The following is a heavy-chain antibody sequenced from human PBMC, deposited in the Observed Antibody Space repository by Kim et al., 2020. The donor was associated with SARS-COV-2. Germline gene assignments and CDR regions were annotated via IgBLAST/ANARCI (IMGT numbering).Heavy chain of an antibody. V-gene: IGHV3-48*02. CDR1: GFTFSSYS. CDR3: ARDLSGQQLVPTPGSFDY. Sequence: GGSLRLSCAASGFTFSSYSMNWVRQAPGKGLEWVSYISSSSSTIYYADSVKGLFTISRDNAKNSLYLQMNSLRDEDTAVYYCARDLSGQQLVPTPGSFDYWGQGTLVTVSS. D-gene: IGHD6-13*01. J-gene: IGHJ4*02. CDR2: ISSSSSTI.